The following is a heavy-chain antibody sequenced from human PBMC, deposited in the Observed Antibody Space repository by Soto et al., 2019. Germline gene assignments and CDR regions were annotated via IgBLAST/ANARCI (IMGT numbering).Heavy chain of an antibody. D-gene: IGHD3-22*01. CDR2: IYYSGST. CDR3: ARLAFSYYDSSGYYPYDY. Sequence: SETLSLTCTVSGGSISSSSYYWGWIRQPPRKGLEWIGSIYYSGSTYYNPSLKSRVTISVDTSKNQFSLKLSSVTAADTAVYYFARLAFSYYDSSGYYPYDYWGQGTLVTVSS. J-gene: IGHJ4*02. CDR1: GGSISSSSYY. V-gene: IGHV4-39*01.